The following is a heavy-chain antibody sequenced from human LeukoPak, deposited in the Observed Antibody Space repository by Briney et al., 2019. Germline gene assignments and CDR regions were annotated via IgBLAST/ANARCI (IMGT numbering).Heavy chain of an antibody. V-gene: IGHV3-49*04. CDR3: ARGPIQLWIHNAMDV. J-gene: IGHJ6*02. D-gene: IGHD5-18*01. Sequence: GGSLRLSCTGSGFTFGDHAMSWVRQAPGKGLEWVGSIRSKAYRGTTEYAASVKGRFTISRDDSASIAYLQTNSLRTEDTAVYYCARGPIQLWIHNAMDVWGQGATVTVSS. CDR2: IRSKAYRGTT. CDR1: GFTFGDHA.